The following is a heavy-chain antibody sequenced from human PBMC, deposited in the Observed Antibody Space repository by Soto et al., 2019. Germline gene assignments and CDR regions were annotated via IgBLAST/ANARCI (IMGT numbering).Heavy chain of an antibody. CDR2: INSDGSST. J-gene: IGHJ4*02. V-gene: IGHV3-74*01. CDR3: VRTSLVVAAATREDY. D-gene: IGHD2-15*01. Sequence: EVQLVESGGGLVQPGGSLRLSCAASGFTFSSYWMHLVRQAPGKGLVWVSRINSDGSSTSYADSVKGRFTISRENAKNTLYLQMNSLRAEDTAVYYCVRTSLVVAAATREDYWGQGTLVTVSS. CDR1: GFTFSSYW.